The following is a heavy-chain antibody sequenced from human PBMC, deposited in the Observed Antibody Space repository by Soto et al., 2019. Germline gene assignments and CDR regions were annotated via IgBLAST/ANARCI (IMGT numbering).Heavy chain of an antibody. CDR2: INYSVTT. Sequence: SETLSLTCTVSGGSINSGDYYWSWIRQPPGKGLEWIGYINYSVTTYYNPSLKSRVTISVDTSKNQFSLRLSSLRSEDTAVYYCAREEYYYDTGGFSLDSWGQGTLVTVSS. CDR3: AREEYYYDTGGFSLDS. D-gene: IGHD3-22*01. V-gene: IGHV4-30-4*02. J-gene: IGHJ4*02. CDR1: GGSINSGDYY.